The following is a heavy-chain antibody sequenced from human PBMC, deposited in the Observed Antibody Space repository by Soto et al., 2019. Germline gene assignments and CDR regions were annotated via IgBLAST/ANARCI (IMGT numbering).Heavy chain of an antibody. J-gene: IGHJ1*01. CDR2: IYVTRAV. V-gene: IGHV4-31*03. Sequence: SETLSLTCSVSGAALNSGDYYWSWIRQVSGMGLEWMGQIYVTRAVDYKPSLRDRITISKDTSGSQVPLQLRLVTAAXTAVNCCERLRMATPNYKCFAHWAHGPLGIVS. CDR3: ERLRMATPNYKCFAH. D-gene: IGHD4-4*01. CDR1: GAALNSGDYY.